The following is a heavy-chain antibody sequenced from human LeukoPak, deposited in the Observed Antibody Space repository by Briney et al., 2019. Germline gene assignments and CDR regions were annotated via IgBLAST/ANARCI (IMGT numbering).Heavy chain of an antibody. D-gene: IGHD3-16*02. CDR3: ARRYLGGGPIKFGGVIVHNWFDP. V-gene: IGHV4-39*01. CDR2: SYHSGST. J-gene: IGHJ5*02. Sequence: KPSETLSLTCTVSGGSISSSNYYWGWIRQPPGKGLEWIGSSYHSGSTYYNPSLKSRLTISVDTSKNQFSLKLNSVTAADTAVYYCARRYLGGGPIKFGGVIVHNWFDPWGQGTLVTVSS. CDR1: GGSISSSNYY.